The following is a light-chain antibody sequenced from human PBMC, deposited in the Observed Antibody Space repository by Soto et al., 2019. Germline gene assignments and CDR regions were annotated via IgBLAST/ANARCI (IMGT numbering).Light chain of an antibody. CDR1: QTISSW. Sequence: DIQMTQSPSTLSGSVGDRVTITCRASQTISSWLAWYQQKPGKAPKLLIYKASTLKSGVPSRFSGSGSGTEFTLTISSLQPDDFATYYCQHYNSYSEAFGLGTKVE. J-gene: IGKJ1*01. CDR2: KAS. CDR3: QHYNSYSEA. V-gene: IGKV1-5*03.